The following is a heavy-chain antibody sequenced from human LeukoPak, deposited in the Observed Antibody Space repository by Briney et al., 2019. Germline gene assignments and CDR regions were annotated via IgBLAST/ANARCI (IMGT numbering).Heavy chain of an antibody. CDR1: GGSISSYY. CDR3: AKDWELGS. CDR2: IYYSGST. Sequence: SETLSLTCTVSGGSISSYYWSWIRQPPGKGLEWIGYIYYSGSTNYNPSLKSRVTISVDTSKDQFSLKLTSVTTADTAFYYCAKDWELGSWGQGTLVTVSS. D-gene: IGHD1-26*01. J-gene: IGHJ5*02. V-gene: IGHV4-59*01.